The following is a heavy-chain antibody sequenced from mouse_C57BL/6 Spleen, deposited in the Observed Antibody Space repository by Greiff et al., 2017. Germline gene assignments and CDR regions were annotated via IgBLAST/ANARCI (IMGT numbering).Heavy chain of an antibody. D-gene: IGHD1-1*01. CDR2: ISDGGSYT. V-gene: IGHV5-4*01. Sequence: DVKLVESGGGLVKPGGSLKLSCAASGFTFSSYAMSWVRQTPEKRLEWVATISDGGSYTYYPDNVKGRFTISRDNAKNNMYLQMSHLKSEDTAMYYCAIDPGYYYGSSSLYDFDYWGQCTTLTVSA. CDR3: AIDPGYYYGSSSLYDFDY. J-gene: IGHJ2*01. CDR1: GFTFSSYA.